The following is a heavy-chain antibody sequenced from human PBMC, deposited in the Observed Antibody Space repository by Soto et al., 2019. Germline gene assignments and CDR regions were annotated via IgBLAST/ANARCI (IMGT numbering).Heavy chain of an antibody. CDR2: ISSSSSYI. Sequence: EVQLVESGGGLVKPGGSLRLSCAASGFTFSSYSMNWVRQAPGKGLEWVSSISSSSSYIYYADSVKGRFTISRDNAKNSLYLQMNSLRAEDTAVYYCARDVEVRFLEWLADYYYYGMDVWGQGTTVTVSS. CDR1: GFTFSSYS. J-gene: IGHJ6*02. D-gene: IGHD3-3*01. CDR3: ARDVEVRFLEWLADYYYYGMDV. V-gene: IGHV3-21*01.